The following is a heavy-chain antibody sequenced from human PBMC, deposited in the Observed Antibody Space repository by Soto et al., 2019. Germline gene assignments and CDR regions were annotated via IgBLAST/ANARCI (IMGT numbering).Heavy chain of an antibody. Sequence: SETLSLTCTVSGGSVNSGGYHRSWIRQHPGKGLEWIGDIYYGGSTYYNPSLKSRVTISIDTSTNHFSLHLSALTAADTAVYYCARAPIPNWNYYGMDVWGQGTTVTVSS. D-gene: IGHD1-1*01. CDR3: ARAPIPNWNYYGMDV. V-gene: IGHV4-31*03. CDR1: GGSVNSGGYH. J-gene: IGHJ6*02. CDR2: IYYGGST.